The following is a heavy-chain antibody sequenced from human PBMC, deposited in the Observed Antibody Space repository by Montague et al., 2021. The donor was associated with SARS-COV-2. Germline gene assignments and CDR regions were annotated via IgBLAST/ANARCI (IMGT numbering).Heavy chain of an antibody. V-gene: IGHV4-59*01. J-gene: IGHJ6*02. CDR2: ISYSGST. CDR3: ANFRQTHLLLGTLYYGMDV. CDR1: GGSISGYY. D-gene: IGHD2-15*01. Sequence: SETLSLTCTVYGGSISGYYWSWIRQPPGRGLQWIGYISYSGSTYYNPSLQSRVTISVDTSKNHFTLRLSSVTAADTAVYYCANFRQTHLLLGTLYYGMDVWGQGTTVTVSS.